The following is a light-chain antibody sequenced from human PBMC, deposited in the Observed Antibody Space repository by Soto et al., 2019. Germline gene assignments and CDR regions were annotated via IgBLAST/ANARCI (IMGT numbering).Light chain of an antibody. V-gene: IGKV3-15*01. J-gene: IGKJ4*01. CDR2: GAS. CDR1: QSVSSN. CDR3: QQYNNCPPLT. Sequence: EIVMTQSPATLSVSPGERATLSCRASQSVSSNLAWYQQKPGQAPRLLIYGASTRATGIPARLSGSGSGTEFTLTISSLQSEDFAVYYCQQYNNCPPLTFGGGTQVEIK.